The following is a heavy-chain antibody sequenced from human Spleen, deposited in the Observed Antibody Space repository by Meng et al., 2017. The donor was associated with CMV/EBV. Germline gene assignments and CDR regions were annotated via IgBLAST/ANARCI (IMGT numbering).Heavy chain of an antibody. CDR2: IYYSGSN. Sequence: TVSSGSISSGSYNWGWIRQPPGKGLEWIGSIYYSGSNYYNPSLKSRVTISLDTSKNQFSLKLSSVTAADTAVYYCARVMTTVTTVDYWGQGTLVTVSS. CDR1: SGSISSGSYN. CDR3: ARVMTTVTTVDY. V-gene: IGHV4-39*07. J-gene: IGHJ4*02. D-gene: IGHD4-11*01.